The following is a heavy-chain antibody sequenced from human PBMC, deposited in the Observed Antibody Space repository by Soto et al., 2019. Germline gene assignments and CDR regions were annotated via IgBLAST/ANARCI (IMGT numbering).Heavy chain of an antibody. CDR2: INSDGSST. CDR3: ARQIPAYY. Sequence: GGSLRLSCAASGFTFSSYWMHWVRQAPGKGLEWVSRINSDGSSTSYADSVKGRFTISRDNAKNTLYLQMNSLRAEDTAVYYCARQIPAYYWGQGTLVTVSS. J-gene: IGHJ4*02. V-gene: IGHV3-74*01. CDR1: GFTFSSYW.